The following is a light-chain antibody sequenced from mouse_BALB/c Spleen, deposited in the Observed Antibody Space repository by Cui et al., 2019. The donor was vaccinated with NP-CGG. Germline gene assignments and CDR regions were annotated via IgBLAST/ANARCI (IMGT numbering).Light chain of an antibody. CDR1: TGAVTTSNY. V-gene: IGLV1*01. Sequence: QAVVTQESDLITSPGETVTLTCRSSTGAVTTSNYANWVQEKPDHLFTGLIGGTNNRAPGVPARFSGSLIGDKAALTITGAQTEDEAIYFCALWYSNHWVFGGGTKLTVL. CDR3: ALWYSNHWV. J-gene: IGLJ1*01. CDR2: GTN.